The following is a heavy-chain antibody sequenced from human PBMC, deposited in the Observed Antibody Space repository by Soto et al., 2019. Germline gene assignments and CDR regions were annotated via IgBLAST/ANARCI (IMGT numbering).Heavy chain of an antibody. J-gene: IGHJ4*02. CDR1: GFTFSSYA. CDR3: AKIAVAGTFLRYYFDY. CDR2: ISYDGSNK. V-gene: IGHV3-30-3*02. D-gene: IGHD6-19*01. Sequence: GGSLRLSCAASGFTFSSYAMHWVRQAPGKGLEWVAVISYDGSNKYYADSVKGRFTISRDNSKNTLYLQMNSLRAEDTAVYYCAKIAVAGTFLRYYFDYWGQGTLVTVSS.